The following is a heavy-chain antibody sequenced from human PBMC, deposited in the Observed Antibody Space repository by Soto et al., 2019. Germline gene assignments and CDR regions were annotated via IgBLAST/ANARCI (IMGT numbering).Heavy chain of an antibody. J-gene: IGHJ6*02. Sequence: SVKVSCKASGGTFSSYAISWVRQAPGQGLEWMGGIIPIFGTAKYSQKFQGRVTITRDTSASTAYMELSSLRSEDTAVYYCARDGTYCGGDCSPYYYYYGMDVWGQGTTVTVSS. CDR1: GGTFSSYA. V-gene: IGHV1-69*05. D-gene: IGHD2-21*02. CDR3: ARDGTYCGGDCSPYYYYYGMDV. CDR2: IIPIFGTA.